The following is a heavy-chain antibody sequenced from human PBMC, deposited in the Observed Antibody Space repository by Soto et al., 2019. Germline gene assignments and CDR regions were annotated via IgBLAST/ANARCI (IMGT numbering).Heavy chain of an antibody. J-gene: IGHJ5*02. CDR2: ISYDGSNE. CDR3: ARDGSAGYYNHSWFDL. V-gene: IGHV3-30-3*01. D-gene: IGHD3-9*01. CDR1: GFTFSNYA. Sequence: QVQLVESGGGVVQPGRSLRLSCAASGFTFSNYAIHWVRQAPGKGLEWVAVISYDGSNEYYADSVKGRFTISRDNSKNTLYLQMNSLRVEDTAVYYCARDGSAGYYNHSWFDLWGQGTLVTVSS.